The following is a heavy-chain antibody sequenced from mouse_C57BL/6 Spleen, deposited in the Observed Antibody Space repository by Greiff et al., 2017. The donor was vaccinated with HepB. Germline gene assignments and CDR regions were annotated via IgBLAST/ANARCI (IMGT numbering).Heavy chain of an antibody. J-gene: IGHJ4*01. CDR2: IDPETGGT. Sequence: QVTLKESGAELVRPGASVTLSCKASGYTFTDYEMHWVKQTPVHGLEWIGAIDPETGGTAYNQKFKGKAILTADKSSSTAYMELRSLTSEDSAVYYCTRRDYGSSPYYAMDYWGQGTSVTVSS. CDR3: TRRDYGSSPYYAMDY. CDR1: GYTFTDYE. V-gene: IGHV1-15*01. D-gene: IGHD1-1*01.